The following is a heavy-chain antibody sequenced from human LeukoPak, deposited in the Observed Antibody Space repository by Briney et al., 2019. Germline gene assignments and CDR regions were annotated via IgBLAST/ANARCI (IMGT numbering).Heavy chain of an antibody. V-gene: IGHV4-30-2*02. J-gene: IGHJ4*02. CDR2: IYHSGST. CDR3: ASGYCSSTGCYTAPFDY. CDR1: GGSISSGGYS. Sequence: PSETLSLTCAVSGGSISSGGYSWSWIRQPLGKGLEWIGYIYHSGSTYYNPSLKSRVTISLDRSKNQFSLKLSSVTAADTAVYYCASGYCSSTGCYTAPFDYWGQGTLVTVSS. D-gene: IGHD2-2*03.